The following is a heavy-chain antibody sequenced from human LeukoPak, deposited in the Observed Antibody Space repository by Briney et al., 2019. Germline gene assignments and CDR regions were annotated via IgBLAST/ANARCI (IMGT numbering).Heavy chain of an antibody. CDR2: ISSSGSTI. Sequence: GGSLRLSCAASGFTFSSYEMNWVRQAPGKGLKWVSYISSSGSTIYYADSVKGRLTISRDNAKNSLYLQMNSLRAEDTAVYYCAELGITMIGGVWGNGTTVTISS. CDR3: AELGITMIGGV. J-gene: IGHJ6*04. D-gene: IGHD3-10*02. V-gene: IGHV3-48*03. CDR1: GFTFSSYE.